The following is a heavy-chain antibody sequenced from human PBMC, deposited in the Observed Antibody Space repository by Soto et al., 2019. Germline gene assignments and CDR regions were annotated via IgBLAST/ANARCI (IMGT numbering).Heavy chain of an antibody. D-gene: IGHD6-13*01. CDR3: AKENGYSSSWFEFDY. Sequence: EVQLLESGGGLVQPGGSLRLSCAASGFTFSSYAMSWVRQAPGKGLEWVSAISGSGSSTYYADSVKGRFTISRDNSKNKLSLPMNSLRAEDTAVYYCAKENGYSSSWFEFDYWGQGTLVTVSS. CDR1: GFTFSSYA. V-gene: IGHV3-23*01. J-gene: IGHJ4*02. CDR2: ISGSGSST.